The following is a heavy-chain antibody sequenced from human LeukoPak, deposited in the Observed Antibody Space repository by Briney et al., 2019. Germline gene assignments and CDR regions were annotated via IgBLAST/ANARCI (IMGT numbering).Heavy chain of an antibody. CDR2: LYYSGST. CDR3: ARRHVEYSSSSDPYYFDY. D-gene: IGHD6-6*01. V-gene: IGHV4-59*01. J-gene: IGHJ4*02. CDR1: GGSISSYY. Sequence: PSETLSLTCTVSGGSISSYYWTWIRQPPGKGLEWIGSLYYSGSTNYNPSLKSRVTISVDTSKNQFSLKLGSVTAADTAVYYCARRHVEYSSSSDPYYFDYWGQGTLVTVSS.